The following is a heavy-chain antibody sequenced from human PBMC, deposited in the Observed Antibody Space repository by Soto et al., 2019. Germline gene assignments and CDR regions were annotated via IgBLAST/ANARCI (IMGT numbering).Heavy chain of an antibody. Sequence: ASVKVSCKASGYTFTSYVISWVRQAPGQGLEWMGWISAYNGNTNYAQKLQGRVTMTTDTSTSTAYMELRSLRSDDTAVYYCARDHKVATISYDGEYNWFDPCGQGTLVPVSS. V-gene: IGHV1-18*01. CDR2: ISAYNGNT. J-gene: IGHJ5*02. D-gene: IGHD5-12*01. CDR3: ARDHKVATISYDGEYNWFDP. CDR1: GYTFTSYV.